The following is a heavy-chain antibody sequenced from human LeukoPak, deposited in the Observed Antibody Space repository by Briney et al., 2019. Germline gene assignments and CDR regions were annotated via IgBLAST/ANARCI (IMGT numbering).Heavy chain of an antibody. Sequence: SETLSLTCTVSGGSISSSNYYWGWIRQPPGKGLEWIGSSYYSGSTYFNPFLKSRVTISVDTSKNQFSLRLSSVTAADTTVYYCARHRRTGIVGGMDVWGQGTTVTVSS. J-gene: IGHJ6*02. CDR3: ARHRRTGIVGGMDV. V-gene: IGHV4-39*01. CDR2: SYYSGST. CDR1: GGSISSSNYY. D-gene: IGHD1-26*01.